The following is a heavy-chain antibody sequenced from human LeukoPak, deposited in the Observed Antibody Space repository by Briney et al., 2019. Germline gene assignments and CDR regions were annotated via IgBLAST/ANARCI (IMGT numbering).Heavy chain of an antibody. CDR3: ARPFGMVQGVMADYYYMDV. CDR2: IIPIFGTA. Sequence: SVKVSCKSSGCTFSSYAINWVRPARGRGLAGMGGIIPIFGTANYAQKFQGRVTITADESTSTAYMELSSLRSEATAVYYCARPFGMVQGVMADYYYMDVWGKGTTVTVSS. V-gene: IGHV1-69*01. D-gene: IGHD3-10*01. CDR1: GCTFSSYA. J-gene: IGHJ6*03.